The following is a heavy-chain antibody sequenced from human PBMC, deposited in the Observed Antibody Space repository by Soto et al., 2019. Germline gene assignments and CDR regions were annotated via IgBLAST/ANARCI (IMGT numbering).Heavy chain of an antibody. CDR1: GFTFSSYA. D-gene: IGHD6-19*01. CDR2: ISYDGSNK. CDR3: AGGSAGIAVAGSGYFDY. Sequence: QVQLVESGGGVVQPGRSLRLSCAASGFTFSSYAMHWVRQAPGKGLEWVAVISYDGSNKYYADSVKGRFTISRDNSKNTLYLQVNSLRAEDTAVYYCAGGSAGIAVAGSGYFDYWGQGTLVTVSS. V-gene: IGHV3-30-3*01. J-gene: IGHJ4*02.